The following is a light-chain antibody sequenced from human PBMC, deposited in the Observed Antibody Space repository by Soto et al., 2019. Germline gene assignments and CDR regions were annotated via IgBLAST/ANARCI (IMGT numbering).Light chain of an antibody. V-gene: IGKV3-15*01. Sequence: EIVMTQSPATLSVSPGERATLSCRASQSVSSNLAWYQQKPGQAPRLLIYGASTRATGIPARFSGSGSGTEFTLTMSILQSEDFAFYYCQQYNNWPPYTFGQGTKLEIK. CDR2: GAS. J-gene: IGKJ2*01. CDR1: QSVSSN. CDR3: QQYNNWPPYT.